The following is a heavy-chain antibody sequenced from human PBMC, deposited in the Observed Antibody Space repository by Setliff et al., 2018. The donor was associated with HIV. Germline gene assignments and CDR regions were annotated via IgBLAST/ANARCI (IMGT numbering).Heavy chain of an antibody. CDR1: GGSISSYY. CDR2: IYTSGTT. CDR3: ARVRGDNFWSGSYSLPASDAFDV. Sequence: SETLSLTCTVSGGSISSYYWSWIRQPPGKGLEWIGHIYTSGTTNYNPSLKSRVTFSVDMSKTQVSLKLTSVTAADTAMYFCARVRGDNFWSGSYSLPASDAFDVWGQGTMVTV. J-gene: IGHJ3*01. D-gene: IGHD3-3*01. V-gene: IGHV4-59*01.